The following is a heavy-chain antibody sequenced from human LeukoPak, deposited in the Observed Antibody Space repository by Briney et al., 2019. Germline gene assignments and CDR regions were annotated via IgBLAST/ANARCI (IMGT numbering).Heavy chain of an antibody. Sequence: SETLSLTCTVSGGSFGNYYWSWIRQPPGKGLEWIGYIYDSGTTNYNPSLKSRVTISVDTATNQFSLKLRSVTAADTAVYYCARQGLRGYYYYGMDVWGQGTTVTVSS. V-gene: IGHV4-59*08. CDR3: ARQGLRGYYYYGMDV. J-gene: IGHJ6*02. CDR2: IYDSGTT. CDR1: GGSFGNYY. D-gene: IGHD3-16*01.